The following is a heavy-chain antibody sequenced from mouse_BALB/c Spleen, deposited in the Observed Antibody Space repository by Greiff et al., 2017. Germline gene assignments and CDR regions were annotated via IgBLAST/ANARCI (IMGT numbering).Heavy chain of an antibody. CDR1: GFTFSNYW. V-gene: IGHV6-6*02. Sequence: EVMLVESGGGLVQPGGSMKLSCVASGFTFSNYWMNWVRQSPEKGLEWVAEIRLKSNNYATHYAESVKGRFTISRDDSKSSVYLQMNNLRAEDTGIYYCTKDHGGPMDYWGQGTSVTVSS. J-gene: IGHJ4*01. CDR2: IRLKSNNYAT. CDR3: TKDHGGPMDY.